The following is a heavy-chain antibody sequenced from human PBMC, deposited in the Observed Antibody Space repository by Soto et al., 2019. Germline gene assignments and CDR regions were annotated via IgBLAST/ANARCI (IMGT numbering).Heavy chain of an antibody. Sequence: QVQLVQSGAEVKKPGASVKVSCKASGYSFSTYDINWVRQAAGQGLEWMGWVNPKSGNTDYAQRFRGIVTMTSNTSISTAYMELSALTPEDTAVYYCARPYCDSTSCYTDWFDPWGQGTLVTVSS. CDR1: GYSFSTYD. D-gene: IGHD2-2*02. V-gene: IGHV1-8*01. CDR2: VNPKSGNT. CDR3: ARPYCDSTSCYTDWFDP. J-gene: IGHJ5*02.